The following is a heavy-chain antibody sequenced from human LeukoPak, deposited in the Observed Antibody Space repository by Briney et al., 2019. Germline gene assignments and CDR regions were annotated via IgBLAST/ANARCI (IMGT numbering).Heavy chain of an antibody. V-gene: IGHV3-30-3*02. D-gene: IGHD6-13*01. Sequence: PGGSLRLSCAASGFTFSNYAMHWVRQAPGKGLEWVAVISYDGSNKYYADSVKGRFTISRDNSKNTLYLQMNSLRAEDTAIYYCAKSHASIWNVYDYWGQGTLVTVSS. CDR3: AKSHASIWNVYDY. J-gene: IGHJ4*02. CDR1: GFTFSNYA. CDR2: ISYDGSNK.